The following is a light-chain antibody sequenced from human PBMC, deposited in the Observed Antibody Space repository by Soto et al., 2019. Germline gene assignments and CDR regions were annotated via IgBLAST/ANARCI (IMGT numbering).Light chain of an antibody. CDR3: SSYRSGSTLVV. V-gene: IGLV2-14*03. CDR2: DVS. J-gene: IGLJ2*01. CDR1: SSDVGGYNY. Sequence: QSALTQPASVSGSPGQSITISCTGTSSDVGGYNYVSWYQQHPGKVPKVMIYDVSKRASGVSNRFSGSKSGNTASLTISGLQVEDEADYYCSSYRSGSTLVVFGGGTKLTVL.